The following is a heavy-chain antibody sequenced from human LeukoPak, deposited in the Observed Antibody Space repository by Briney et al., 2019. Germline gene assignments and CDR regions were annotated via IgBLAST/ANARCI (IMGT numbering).Heavy chain of an antibody. CDR1: GFTFSSYA. D-gene: IGHD3-22*01. V-gene: IGHV3-30-3*01. CDR2: ISYDGSNK. CDR3: ARGHYYYDSSGCDAFDI. Sequence: PGGSLRLSCAASGFTFSSYAMHWVRQAPGKGLEWVAVISYDGSNKYYADSVKGRFTISRDNSKNTLYLQMNSLRAEDTAVYYCARGHYYYDSSGCDAFDIWGQGTMVTVSS. J-gene: IGHJ3*02.